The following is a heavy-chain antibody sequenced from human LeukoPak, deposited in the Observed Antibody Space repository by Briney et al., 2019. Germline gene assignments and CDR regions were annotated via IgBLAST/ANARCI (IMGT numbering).Heavy chain of an antibody. CDR2: ISGSGGST. D-gene: IGHD3-22*01. CDR1: GFTFSSYA. CDR3: ARGPNYYDSSGYHDY. V-gene: IGHV3-23*01. J-gene: IGHJ4*02. Sequence: QTGGSLRLSCAASGFTFSSYAMSWVRQAPGKGLEWVSAISGSGGSTYYADSVKGRFTISRDNSKNTLYLQMNSLRAEDTAVYYCARGPNYYDSSGYHDYWGQGTLVTVSS.